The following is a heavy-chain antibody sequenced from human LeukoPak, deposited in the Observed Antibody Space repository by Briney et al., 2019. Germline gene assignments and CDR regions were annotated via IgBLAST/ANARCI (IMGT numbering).Heavy chain of an antibody. CDR3: ARVSQVLRYFDWSNLVDY. Sequence: ASVKVSCKASGYTFTSYGISWVRQAPGQGLEWMGWISAYNGNTNYAQKLQGRVTMTTDTSTSTAYMELRSLRSDDTAVYYCARVSQVLRYFDWSNLVDYWGQGTLVTVSS. J-gene: IGHJ4*02. D-gene: IGHD3-9*01. CDR1: GYTFTSYG. V-gene: IGHV1-18*01. CDR2: ISAYNGNT.